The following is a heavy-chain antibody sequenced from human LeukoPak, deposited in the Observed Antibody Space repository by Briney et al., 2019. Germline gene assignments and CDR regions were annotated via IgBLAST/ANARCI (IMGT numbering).Heavy chain of an antibody. V-gene: IGHV3-23*01. CDR2: ISGSGVST. CDR3: AKNKGVPAALPFDP. Sequence: GGSLRLSRAASGFTFSNYAMSWVRQAPGKGLEWVSTISGSGVSTYYADSVTGRFTISRDNSKNTLYLQMNSLRAEDTAVYYCAKNKGVPAALPFDPWGQGTLVTVSS. J-gene: IGHJ5*02. CDR1: GFTFSNYA. D-gene: IGHD2-2*01.